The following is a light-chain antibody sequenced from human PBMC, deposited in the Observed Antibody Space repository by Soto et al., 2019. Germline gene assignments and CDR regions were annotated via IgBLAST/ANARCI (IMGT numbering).Light chain of an antibody. CDR3: QQSYSTTWT. Sequence: DIQMTQSPSSLSASVGDRVTITCLASPGISTYLNWYQQKPGKAPKLLIYAASSLQSGVPSRFSGSGSETDFTLTNSSLQPEDFATYSCQQSYSTTWTFGQGTKVDIK. V-gene: IGKV1-39*01. CDR1: PGISTY. CDR2: AAS. J-gene: IGKJ1*01.